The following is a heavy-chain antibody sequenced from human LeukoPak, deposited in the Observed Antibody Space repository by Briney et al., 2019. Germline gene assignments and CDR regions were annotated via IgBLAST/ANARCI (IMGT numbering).Heavy chain of an antibody. D-gene: IGHD6-19*01. CDR2: IYYSGST. CDR3: ARINGWSGAQYYFDS. CDR1: GGSISSSSYY. J-gene: IGHJ4*02. Sequence: PSETLSLTCTVSGGSISSSSYYWGWIRQPPGKGLEWIGSIYYSGSTYYNPSLKSRVTISVDTSKNQFSLKLSSVTAADTAVYYCARINGWSGAQYYFDSWGQGTLVTVSS. V-gene: IGHV4-39*07.